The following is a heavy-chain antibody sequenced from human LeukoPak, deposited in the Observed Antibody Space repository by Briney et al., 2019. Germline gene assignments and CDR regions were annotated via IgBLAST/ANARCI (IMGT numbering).Heavy chain of an antibody. V-gene: IGHV3-30-3*01. J-gene: IGHJ2*01. CDR2: ISYDGNNK. CDR3: ARDGYNEEDWYFDH. D-gene: IGHD5-24*01. Sequence: GRSLRLSCAASGFTFSSYDMHWVRQAPGKGLEWVAVISYDGNNKYYADSVKGRFTISRDNSKKTLYLQMNSLRAEDTAVYYCARDGYNEEDWYFDHWGRGILVTVSS. CDR1: GFTFSSYD.